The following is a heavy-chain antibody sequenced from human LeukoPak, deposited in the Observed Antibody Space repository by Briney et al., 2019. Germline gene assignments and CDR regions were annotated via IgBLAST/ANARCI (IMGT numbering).Heavy chain of an antibody. Sequence: GESLKISCKGSGYSFTSYWIGWVRQMPGKGLERMGIIYPGDSDTRYSPSFQGQVTISADKSISTAYLQWSSLKASDTAMYYCARGKEVVTAIPYYFDYWGQGTLVTVSS. CDR3: ARGKEVVTAIPYYFDY. CDR2: IYPGDSDT. V-gene: IGHV5-51*01. D-gene: IGHD2-21*02. J-gene: IGHJ4*02. CDR1: GYSFTSYW.